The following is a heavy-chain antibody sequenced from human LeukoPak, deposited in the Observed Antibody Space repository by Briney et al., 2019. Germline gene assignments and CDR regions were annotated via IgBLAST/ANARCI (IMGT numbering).Heavy chain of an antibody. CDR1: GFTFSSYG. J-gene: IGHJ3*02. D-gene: IGHD6-13*01. V-gene: IGHV3-30*02. Sequence: GGSLRLSCAASGFTFSSYGMHWVRQTPGKGLEWVAFIRYDGSNKYYADSVKGRFTISRDNSKNTLYLQMNSLRAEDTAVYYCAKDLNRYSSSWYVGAFDIWGQGTMVTVSS. CDR3: AKDLNRYSSSWYVGAFDI. CDR2: IRYDGSNK.